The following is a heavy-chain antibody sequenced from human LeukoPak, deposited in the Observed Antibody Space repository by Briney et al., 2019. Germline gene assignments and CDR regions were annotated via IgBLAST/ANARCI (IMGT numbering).Heavy chain of an antibody. J-gene: IGHJ4*02. CDR2: ISSSSYI. V-gene: IGHV3-21*01. CDR1: GFTFSSYS. D-gene: IGHD3-10*01. CDR3: ARSTNGRVLLWFGELAMETNLDY. Sequence: PGGSLRLSCAASGFTFSSYSMNWVRQAPGKGLEWVSSISSSSYIYYADSVKGRFTISRDNAKNSLYLQMNSLRAEDTAVYYCARSTNGRVLLWFGELAMETNLDYWGQGTLVTVSS.